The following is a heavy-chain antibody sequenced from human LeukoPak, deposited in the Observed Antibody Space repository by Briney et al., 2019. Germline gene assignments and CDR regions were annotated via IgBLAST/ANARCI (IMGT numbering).Heavy chain of an antibody. CDR2: ISGSGGST. Sequence: PGGSLRLSCAASGFTFSDYYMSWVRQAPGKGLEWVSGISGSGGSTYYADSVKGRFTISRDNSKNTLYLQMNSLRAEDTAVYYCAKLSGGTVRNRSFDYWGQGTLVTVSS. V-gene: IGHV3-23*01. CDR1: GFTFSDYY. J-gene: IGHJ4*02. CDR3: AKLSGGTVRNRSFDY. D-gene: IGHD1-14*01.